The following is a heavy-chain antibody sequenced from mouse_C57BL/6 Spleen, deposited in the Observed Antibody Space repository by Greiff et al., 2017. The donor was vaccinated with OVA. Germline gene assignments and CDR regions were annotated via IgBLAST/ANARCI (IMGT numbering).Heavy chain of an antibody. CDR2: ISYDGSN. CDR1: GYSITSGYY. V-gene: IGHV3-6*01. D-gene: IGHD2-1*01. J-gene: IGHJ4*01. CDR3: AREGNYEAMDY. Sequence: EVHLVESGPGLVKPSQSLSLTCSVTGYSITSGYYWNWIRQFPGNKLEWMGYISYDGSNNYNPSLKNRISITRDTSKNQFFLKLNSVTTEDTATYYSAREGNYEAMDYWGQGTSVTVSS.